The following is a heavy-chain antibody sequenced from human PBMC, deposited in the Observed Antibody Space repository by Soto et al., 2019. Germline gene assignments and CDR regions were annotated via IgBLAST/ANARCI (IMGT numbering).Heavy chain of an antibody. D-gene: IGHD6-19*01. Sequence: PGESLKISCKGSGYSFTSYWIGWVRQMPGKGLEWMGIIYPGDSDTRYSPSFQGQVTISADKSISTAYLQWSSLRASDTAMYYCARPKGYSSGSRYFDYWGQGTLVTVSS. J-gene: IGHJ4*02. CDR3: ARPKGYSSGSRYFDY. CDR1: GYSFTSYW. V-gene: IGHV5-51*01. CDR2: IYPGDSDT.